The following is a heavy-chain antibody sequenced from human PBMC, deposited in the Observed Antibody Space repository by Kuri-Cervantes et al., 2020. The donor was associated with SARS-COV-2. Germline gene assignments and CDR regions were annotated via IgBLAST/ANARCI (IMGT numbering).Heavy chain of an antibody. CDR3: TRDKNAGFGEPNDY. J-gene: IGHJ4*02. CDR2: IRSKAYGGTT. D-gene: IGHD3-10*01. V-gene: IGHV3-49*04. Sequence: GESLKISCTASGFTFGDYAMSWVRQAPGKGLEWVGFIRSKAYGGTTEYAASVKGRFTISRDDYKSIAYLQMNSLKTEDTAVYYCTRDKNAGFGEPNDYWGQGTLVTVSS. CDR1: GFTFGDYA.